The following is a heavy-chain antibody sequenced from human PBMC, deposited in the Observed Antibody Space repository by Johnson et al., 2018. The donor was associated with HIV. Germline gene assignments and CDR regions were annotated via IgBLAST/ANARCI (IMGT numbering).Heavy chain of an antibody. CDR3: ARPAYCSSSSCYDAFDV. CDR1: GFTFSSYG. Sequence: VQLVESGGGVVQPGGSLRLSCAASGFTFSSYGMHWVRQAPGKGLEWVAFIRYDGSNKYYADSVKGRFTISRDNSKNTLYLQMTSLRAEDTAVYYCARPAYCSSSSCYDAFDVWGQGTMVAVSS. J-gene: IGHJ3*01. D-gene: IGHD2-2*01. CDR2: IRYDGSNK. V-gene: IGHV3-30*02.